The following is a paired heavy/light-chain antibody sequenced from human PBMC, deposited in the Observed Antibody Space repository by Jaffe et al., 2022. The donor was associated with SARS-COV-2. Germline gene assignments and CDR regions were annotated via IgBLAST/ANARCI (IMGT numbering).Heavy chain of an antibody. CDR1: GFTFSTYA. CDR2: LTDNGDNT. J-gene: IGHJ4*02. CDR3: AKLVGAIDS. Sequence: EVQLVESGGGLVQPGGSLRLSCAASGFTFSTYAMSWVRQAPGRGLEWVSSLTDNGDNTYYADSVKGRFTISRDNSKNTLYLQMSSLGTDDTAVYYCAKLVGAIDSWGQGTLVSVSS. V-gene: IGHV3-23*04. D-gene: IGHD1-26*01.
Light chain of an antibody. V-gene: IGKV1-27*01. CDR1: QGISNY. Sequence: DIQMTQSPSSLSASVGDRVTITCRASQGISNYLAWYQQKPGKLPKLLIYAASTLQSGVPSRFSGSGSGTDFTLTISSLQPEDVATYYCQKYNTVPLTFGGGTKVEIK. CDR3: QKYNTVPLT. J-gene: IGKJ4*01. CDR2: AAS.